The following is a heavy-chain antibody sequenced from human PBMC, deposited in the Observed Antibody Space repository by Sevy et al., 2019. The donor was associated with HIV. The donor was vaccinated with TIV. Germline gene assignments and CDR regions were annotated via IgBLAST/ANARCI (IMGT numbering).Heavy chain of an antibody. CDR1: EFTVSSSY. V-gene: IGHV3-53*01. CDR2: LYSGGST. D-gene: IGHD1-26*01. Sequence: GGSLRLSCAASEFTVSSSYMSWVRQAPGKGLEWVSILYSGGSTYYAASVKGRFAVSRANSKNTLYLQMNSLRAEDTAVYYCARAGTESYRAYFDYWGQGTLVTVSS. CDR3: ARAGTESYRAYFDY. J-gene: IGHJ4*02.